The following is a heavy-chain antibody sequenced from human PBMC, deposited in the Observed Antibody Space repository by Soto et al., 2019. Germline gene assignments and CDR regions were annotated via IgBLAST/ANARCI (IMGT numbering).Heavy chain of an antibody. CDR1: GGALNRGSSY. CDR3: ERLRIATHNYKRFDP. D-gene: IGHD2-21*01. J-gene: IGHJ5*02. CDR2: IYVTGDV. Sequence: SAALSVTCRGSGGALNRGSSYGGWIREVPGKGMEWIGHIYVTGDVDYNTSLRARITISQETSESKFYLTLRLVTTEDTALYYCERLRIATHNYKRFDPSAQGTLVTV. V-gene: IGHV4-31*03.